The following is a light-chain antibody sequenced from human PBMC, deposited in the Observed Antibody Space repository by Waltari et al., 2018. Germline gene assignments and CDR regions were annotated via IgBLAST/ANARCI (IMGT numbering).Light chain of an antibody. Sequence: EIVLTQSPGTLSLSPGERATLSCRASQSVSRTLAWYQQKPGQAPRPLIYGASTRATGIPDRFRGSGSGTDFSLTISRLEREDLAVYYCQHYVRLPVTFGQGTKVEIK. CDR3: QHYVRLPVT. V-gene: IGKV3-20*01. J-gene: IGKJ1*01. CDR2: GAS. CDR1: QSVSRT.